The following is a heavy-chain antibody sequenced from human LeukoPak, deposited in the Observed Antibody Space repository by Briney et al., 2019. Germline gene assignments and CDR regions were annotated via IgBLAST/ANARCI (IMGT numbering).Heavy chain of an antibody. CDR1: GGSISSYY. CDR2: IYYSGKT. V-gene: IGHV4-59*01. Sequence: SETLSLTCSVSGGSISSYYWSWIRQPPGKGLEWIGDIYYSGKTNYNPSLKSRLTISVDTSKNQFSLKLSSVTAADTAVYYCARESRRDGYKFDYWGQGTLVTVSS. D-gene: IGHD5-24*01. CDR3: ARESRRDGYKFDY. J-gene: IGHJ4*02.